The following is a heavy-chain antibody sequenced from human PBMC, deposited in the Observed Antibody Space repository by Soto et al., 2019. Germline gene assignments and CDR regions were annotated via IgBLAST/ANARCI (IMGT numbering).Heavy chain of an antibody. V-gene: IGHV4-59*01. CDR2: IFHSGNA. CDR1: GGSIRNVY. J-gene: IGHJ4*02. Sequence: PSETLSLTCTVSGGSIRNVYWSWIRQPPGKGLEWIGFIFHSGNAKYNPSLKSRVTMSVGTSKNQFSLSLDSVTAADTAVYFCARAHAPTLPFDYWGQGTLVTVSS. CDR3: ARAHAPTLPFDY. D-gene: IGHD2-15*01.